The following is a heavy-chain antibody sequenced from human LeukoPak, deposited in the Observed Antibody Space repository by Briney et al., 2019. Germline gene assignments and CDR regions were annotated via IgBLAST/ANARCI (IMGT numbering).Heavy chain of an antibody. Sequence: ASVKVSCKASGYTFTSYYMHWVRQAPGQGLEWMGIINPSGGSTSHAQKFQGRVTMTRDTSTSTVHMELTSLRSEDTAVYYCARDLSGSNYYASGSYADWGQGTLVTVSS. CDR3: ARDLSGSNYYASGSYAD. J-gene: IGHJ4*02. CDR1: GYTFTSYY. V-gene: IGHV1-46*01. CDR2: INPSGGST. D-gene: IGHD3-10*01.